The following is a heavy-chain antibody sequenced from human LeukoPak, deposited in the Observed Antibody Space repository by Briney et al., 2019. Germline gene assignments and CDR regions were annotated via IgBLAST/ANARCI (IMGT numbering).Heavy chain of an antibody. J-gene: IGHJ3*02. CDR3: ARGRTAAGPFDI. CDR1: GGSISSYY. V-gene: IGHV4-59*01. CDR2: IYYSGST. D-gene: IGHD1-14*01. Sequence: SETLSLTCTVSGGSISSYYWSWIRQPPGEGPEGMGYIYYSGSTNYNPSLRSRVTMSVDTSRKQFSLKLSSVTAADTAVYYCARGRTAAGPFDIWGQGTLVTVTS.